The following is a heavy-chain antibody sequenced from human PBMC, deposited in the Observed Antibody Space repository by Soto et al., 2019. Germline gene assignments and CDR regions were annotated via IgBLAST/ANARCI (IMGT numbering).Heavy chain of an antibody. D-gene: IGHD3-3*01. CDR2: IYYSGST. CDR3: ARRNFWSGYYTTDYYGMDV. J-gene: IGHJ6*02. V-gene: IGHV4-39*01. CDR1: GGSISSSSYY. Sequence: SETLSLTCTVSGGSISSSSYYWGWIRQPPGKGLEWIGSIYYSGSTYYNPSLKSRVTISVDTSKNQFSLKLSSVTAADTAVYYCARRNFWSGYYTTDYYGMDVWGQGTTVTVSS.